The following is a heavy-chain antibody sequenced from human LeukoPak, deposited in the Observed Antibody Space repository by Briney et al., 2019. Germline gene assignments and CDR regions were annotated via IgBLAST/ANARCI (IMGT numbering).Heavy chain of an antibody. CDR1: GFTFSSYG. Sequence: GGSLRLSCAASGFTFSSYGMHWVRQAPGKGLEWVAVISYDGSNKYYADSVKGRFTISRDNPKNTLYLQMNSLRAEDTAVYYCANLYYDSSGDDYWGQGTLVTVSS. CDR2: ISYDGSNK. V-gene: IGHV3-30*18. CDR3: ANLYYDSSGDDY. J-gene: IGHJ4*02. D-gene: IGHD3-22*01.